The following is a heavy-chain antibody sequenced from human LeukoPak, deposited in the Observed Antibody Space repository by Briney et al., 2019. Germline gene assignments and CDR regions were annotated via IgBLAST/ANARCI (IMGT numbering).Heavy chain of an antibody. CDR1: GGSISSGSYY. CDR3: ARGILAGLDY. CDR2: IYTSGST. D-gene: IGHD3/OR15-3a*01. J-gene: IGHJ4*02. V-gene: IGHV4-61*02. Sequence: PSETLSLTCTVSGGSISSGSYYWSWIRQPAGKGLEWIGRIYTSGSTNYNPSLKSRVTISVDTSKNQFSLKLSSVTAADTAVYYCARGILAGLDYWGQGTLVTVSS.